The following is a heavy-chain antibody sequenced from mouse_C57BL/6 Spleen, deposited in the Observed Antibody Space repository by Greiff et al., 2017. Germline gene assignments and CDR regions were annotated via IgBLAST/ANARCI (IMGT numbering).Heavy chain of an antibody. V-gene: IGHV1-22*01. J-gene: IGHJ4*01. CDR1: GYTFTDYN. CDR3: ASESMGYAMDY. D-gene: IGHD6-1*01. Sequence: EVQLQQSGPELVKPGASVKMSCKASGYTFTDYNMHWVKQSHGKSLEWIGYINPNNGGTSYNQKFKGKATLTVNKSSSTAYMELRILTSEDTAVYYCASESMGYAMDYWGQGTSVTVSA. CDR2: INPNNGGT.